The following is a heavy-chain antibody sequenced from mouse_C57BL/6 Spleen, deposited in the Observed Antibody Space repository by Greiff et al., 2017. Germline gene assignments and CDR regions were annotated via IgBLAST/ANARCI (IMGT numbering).Heavy chain of an antibody. V-gene: IGHV1-50*01. Sequence: QVQLQQPGAELVKPGASVKLSCKASGYTFTSYWMQWVKQRPGQGLEWIGEIDPSDSYTNYNQKFKGKATLTVDKSSSTAYMQLSSLTSEDSAVYYCARGGYFDYWGQGTTLTVSS. J-gene: IGHJ2*01. CDR1: GYTFTSYW. CDR3: ARGGYFDY. CDR2: IDPSDSYT.